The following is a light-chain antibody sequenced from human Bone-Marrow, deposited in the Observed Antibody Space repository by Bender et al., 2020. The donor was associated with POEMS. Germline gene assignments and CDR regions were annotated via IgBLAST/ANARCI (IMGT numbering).Light chain of an antibody. CDR3: CSFAGTHTFDV. V-gene: IGLV2-23*02. CDR1: SNDVGSYNF. CDR2: DVS. Sequence: QSALTQPASVSGSPGQSITISCTGTSNDVGSYNFVSWYQQHPGTAPKLMIYDVSGRPSGVSNRFSASKSGDTASLTIYGLQAEDEADYYCCSFAGTHTFDVFGTGTRVTVL. J-gene: IGLJ1*01.